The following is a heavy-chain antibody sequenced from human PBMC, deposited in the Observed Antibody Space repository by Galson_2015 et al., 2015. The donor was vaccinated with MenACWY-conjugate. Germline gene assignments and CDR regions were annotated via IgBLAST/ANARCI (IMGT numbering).Heavy chain of an antibody. CDR3: ARLFSHGMDV. CDR1: GFTFSSYW. CDR2: INSDGSGT. J-gene: IGHJ6*02. V-gene: IGHV3-74*01. D-gene: IGHD3-9*01. Sequence: SLRLSCAASGFTFSSYWMHWVRQAPGKGLVWVSRINSDGSGTSYADSVKGRFSISRDNAKESLYLQMNSLRAEDTAVYYCARLFSHGMDVWGQGTTVTVSS.